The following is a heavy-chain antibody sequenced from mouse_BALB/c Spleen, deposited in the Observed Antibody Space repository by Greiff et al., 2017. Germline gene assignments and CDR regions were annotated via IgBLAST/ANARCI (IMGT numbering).Heavy chain of an antibody. J-gene: IGHJ4*01. Sequence: EVQLVESGAELVRPGALVKLSCKASGFNIKDYYMHWVKQRPEQGLEWIGWIDPENGNTIYDPKFQGKASITADTSSNTAYLQLSSLTSEDTAVYYCASPYYYGSSLDYWGQGTSVTVSS. CDR2: IDPENGNT. CDR1: GFNIKDYY. D-gene: IGHD1-1*01. CDR3: ASPYYYGSSLDY. V-gene: IGHV14-1*02.